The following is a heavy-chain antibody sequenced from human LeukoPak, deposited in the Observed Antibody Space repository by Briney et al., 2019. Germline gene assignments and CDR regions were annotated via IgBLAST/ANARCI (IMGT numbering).Heavy chain of an antibody. CDR2: IIPIFGTA. CDR1: GGTFSSYA. CDR3: ARGMSPARYSSGYYSKGGLDY. D-gene: IGHD3-22*01. J-gene: IGHJ4*02. V-gene: IGHV1-69*05. Sequence: SVKVSCKASGGTFSSYAISWVRQAPGQGLERMGGIIPIFGTANYAQKFQGSVTITTDESTSTAYMELSSLRSEDTAVYYCARGMSPARYSSGYYSKGGLDYWGQGTLVTVSS.